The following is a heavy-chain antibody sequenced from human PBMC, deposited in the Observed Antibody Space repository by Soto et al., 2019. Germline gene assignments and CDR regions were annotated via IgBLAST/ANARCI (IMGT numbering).Heavy chain of an antibody. CDR1: GGSISSYY. CDR3: ARGGFVDTAMVDTFDY. D-gene: IGHD5-18*01. J-gene: IGHJ4*02. V-gene: IGHV4-59*01. Sequence: SETLSLTCTVSGGSISSYYWSWIRQPPGKGLEWIGYIYYSGSTNYNPSLKSRVTISVDTSKNQFSLKLSSVTAADTAVYYCARGGFVDTAMVDTFDYWGQGTLVTVSS. CDR2: IYYSGST.